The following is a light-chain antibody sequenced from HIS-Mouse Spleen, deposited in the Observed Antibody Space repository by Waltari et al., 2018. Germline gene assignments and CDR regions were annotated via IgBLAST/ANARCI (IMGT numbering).Light chain of an antibody. J-gene: IGLJ2*01. CDR1: ALPKNY. CDR2: EES. V-gene: IGLV3-10*01. CDR3: YSTDSSGNHRV. Sequence: SYELTQPPSVSVSPGQTARITCSGDALPKNYAYWYQQKSGQAPVLVIYEESKRPSGIPGGFSGSSSGTMATLTISGAQVEDEADYYCYSTDSSGNHRVFGGGTKLTVL.